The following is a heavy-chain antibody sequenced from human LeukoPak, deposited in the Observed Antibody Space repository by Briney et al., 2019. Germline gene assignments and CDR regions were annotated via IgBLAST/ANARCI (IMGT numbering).Heavy chain of an antibody. Sequence: ASVKVSCKASGYTFTGYYMHWVRQAPGQGLEWMGIINPSGGSTSYAQKFQGRVTMTRDTSTSTVYMELSSLRSEDTAVYYCARDLRAAGCSSTSCYFAGNDYWGQGTLVTVSS. J-gene: IGHJ4*02. V-gene: IGHV1-46*01. CDR3: ARDLRAAGCSSTSCYFAGNDY. CDR1: GYTFTGYY. CDR2: INPSGGST. D-gene: IGHD2-2*01.